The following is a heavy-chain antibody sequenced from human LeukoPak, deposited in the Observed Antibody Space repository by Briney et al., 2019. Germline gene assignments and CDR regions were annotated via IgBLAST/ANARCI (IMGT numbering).Heavy chain of an antibody. D-gene: IGHD5-18*01. CDR1: GFTFSSYG. CDR2: ISHDGTVQ. Sequence: GGSLRLSCAASGFTFSSYGMQWVRQAPGKGLEWVAVISHDGTVQHYADSVRGRFTISRDNSDNTLYLQMNSLRDEDTAMYYCAKEGTAMASSYFDYWGQGTLITDSS. V-gene: IGHV3-30*18. CDR3: AKEGTAMASSYFDY. J-gene: IGHJ4*02.